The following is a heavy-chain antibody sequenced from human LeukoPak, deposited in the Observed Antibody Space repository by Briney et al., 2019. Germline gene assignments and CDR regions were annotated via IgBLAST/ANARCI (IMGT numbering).Heavy chain of an antibody. V-gene: IGHV3-21*01. CDR1: GFAFSSYS. CDR3: ARDLGYDYVWGSYRYKYFQH. CDR2: ISSSSSYI. J-gene: IGHJ1*01. D-gene: IGHD3-16*02. Sequence: GGSLRLSCAASGFAFSSYSMNWVRQAPGKGLEWVSSISSSSSYIYYADSVKGRFTISRDNAKNSLYLQMNSLRAEDTAVYYCARDLGYDYVWGSYRYKYFQHWGQGTLVTVSS.